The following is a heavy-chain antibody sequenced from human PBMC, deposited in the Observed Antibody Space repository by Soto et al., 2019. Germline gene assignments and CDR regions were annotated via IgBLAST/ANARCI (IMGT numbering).Heavy chain of an antibody. CDR2: IIPIAAIA. D-gene: IGHD3-10*01. V-gene: IGHV1-69*02. J-gene: IGHJ5*02. Sequence: QVQLVQSGAEVKKPGSSVKVSCKASGGTFSRYTINWVRQAPGQGLEWMGRIIPIAAIANYTQKFQGRVTINVDKSSTTAYRELSSLRSDDTAVYYCARGSTIVRGAPSWFDPWGQGTLVTVSS. CDR3: ARGSTIVRGAPSWFDP. CDR1: GGTFSRYT.